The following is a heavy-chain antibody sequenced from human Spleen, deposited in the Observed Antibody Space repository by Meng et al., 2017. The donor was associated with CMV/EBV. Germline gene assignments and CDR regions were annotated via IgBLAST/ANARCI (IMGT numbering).Heavy chain of an antibody. J-gene: IGHJ4*02. D-gene: IGHD3-10*01. CDR1: FSDYT. CDR3: AKYPRVGLTSPRGRDYYFDS. Sequence: FSDYTWRWLRQPPGKGLEWVAEIDHSGNRFYTPSLKSRVTISGETSNNQFSLKLTSVTAADTAVYYCAKYPRVGLTSPRGRDYYFDSWGQGTLVTVSS. CDR2: IDHSGNR. V-gene: IGHV4-34*01.